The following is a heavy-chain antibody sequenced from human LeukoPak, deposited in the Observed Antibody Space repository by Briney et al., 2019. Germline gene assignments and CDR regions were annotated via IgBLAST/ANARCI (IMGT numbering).Heavy chain of an antibody. V-gene: IGHV1-2*02. J-gene: IGHJ6*03. D-gene: IGHD3-10*01. Sequence: GASVKVSCKASGYTFTGYYMHWVRQAPGQGLEWMGWINPNSGGTNFAQKFQGRVTMTRDTSISTAYMELSRLRSDDTAVYYCARATGSGNYYYYMDVWGKGTTVTISS. CDR3: ARATGSGNYYYYMDV. CDR2: INPNSGGT. CDR1: GYTFTGYY.